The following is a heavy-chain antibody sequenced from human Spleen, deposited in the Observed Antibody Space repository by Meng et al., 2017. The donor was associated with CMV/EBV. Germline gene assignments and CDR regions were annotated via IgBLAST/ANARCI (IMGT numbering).Heavy chain of an antibody. CDR3: AKDRQLLFGSPFDP. D-gene: IGHD2-2*01. Sequence: KASGYTFTDYYIYWVRQAPGQGLEWMGCIDPNTGDTNYAQKFQGRVTMTRDTSISAAYMELSGLRFGDTAMYYCAKDRQLLFGSPFDPWGQGTLVTVSS. CDR2: IDPNTGDT. V-gene: IGHV1-2*02. CDR1: GYTFTDYY. J-gene: IGHJ5*02.